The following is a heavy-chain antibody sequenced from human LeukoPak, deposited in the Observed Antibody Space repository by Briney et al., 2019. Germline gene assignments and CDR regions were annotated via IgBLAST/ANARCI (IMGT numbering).Heavy chain of an antibody. Sequence: GASVKVSCKASGYTFTSHGISWVRQAPGQGLEWMGWISAYNGNTNYAQKLQGRVTMTTDTSTSTAYMELRSLRSDDTAVYYCARENIGYSSSWYWFDPWGQGTLVTVSS. CDR2: ISAYNGNT. D-gene: IGHD6-13*01. CDR1: GYTFTSHG. V-gene: IGHV1-18*01. CDR3: ARENIGYSSSWYWFDP. J-gene: IGHJ5*02.